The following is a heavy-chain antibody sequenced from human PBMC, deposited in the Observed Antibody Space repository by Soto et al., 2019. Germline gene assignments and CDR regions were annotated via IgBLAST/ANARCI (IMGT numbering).Heavy chain of an antibody. CDR1: GGSISSSSYY. V-gene: IGHV4-39*01. D-gene: IGHD6-6*01. Sequence: SETLSLTCTVSGGSISSSSYYWGWIRQPPGKGLEWIGSIYYSGSTYYNPSLKSRVTISVDTSKNQFSLKLSSVTAADTAVYYCARRVAARQYYYYYYGVDVWGQGTTVTVSS. CDR2: IYYSGST. CDR3: ARRVAARQYYYYYYGVDV. J-gene: IGHJ6*02.